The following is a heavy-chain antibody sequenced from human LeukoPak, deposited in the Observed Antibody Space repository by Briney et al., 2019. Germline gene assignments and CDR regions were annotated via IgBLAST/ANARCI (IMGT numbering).Heavy chain of an antibody. D-gene: IGHD6-13*01. V-gene: IGHV4-34*01. Sequence: SETLSLTCAVYGGSFSGYYWSWIRQPPGKGREGIGEINHSGSTNYNPSLKSRVTISVDTSKNQFSLKLSSVTAADTAVYYCARRPLYSSSWINYWGQGTLVTVSS. CDR3: ARRPLYSSSWINY. CDR2: INHSGST. J-gene: IGHJ4*02. CDR1: GGSFSGYY.